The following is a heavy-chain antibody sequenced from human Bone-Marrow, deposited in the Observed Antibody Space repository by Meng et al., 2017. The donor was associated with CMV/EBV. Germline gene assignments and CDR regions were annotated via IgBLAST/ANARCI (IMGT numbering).Heavy chain of an antibody. Sequence: GESLKISCAASGFTFSSSWMSWVRQAPGKGLQWVAFIWYDGSNKYYADSVKGRFTISRDNSKNTMYLQMNSLRAEDTAVYYCAKRDGDYVGYYYYGMDVWGQGPTVTVSS. CDR3: AKRDGDYVGYYYYGMDV. CDR1: GFTFSSSW. CDR2: IWYDGSNK. D-gene: IGHD4-17*01. J-gene: IGHJ6*02. V-gene: IGHV3-30*02.